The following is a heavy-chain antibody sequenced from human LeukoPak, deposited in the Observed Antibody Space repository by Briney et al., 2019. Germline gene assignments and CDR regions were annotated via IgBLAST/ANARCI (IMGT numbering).Heavy chain of an antibody. CDR3: ARETSMGYGDYVGGEDY. J-gene: IGHJ4*02. Sequence: SETLSLTCAVYGGSFSGYYWSWIRQPPGKGLEWIGEINHSGSTNYNPSLKSRVTISVDTSKNQFSLKLSPVTAADTAVYYCARETSMGYGDYVGGEDYWGQGTLVTVSS. D-gene: IGHD4-17*01. CDR1: GGSFSGYY. V-gene: IGHV4-34*01. CDR2: INHSGST.